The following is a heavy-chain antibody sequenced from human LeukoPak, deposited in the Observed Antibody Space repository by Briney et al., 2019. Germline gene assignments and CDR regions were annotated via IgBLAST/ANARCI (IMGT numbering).Heavy chain of an antibody. J-gene: IGHJ2*01. V-gene: IGHV4-59*08. Sequence: PSETLSLTCTVSGGSISSYYWSWIRQPPGKGLEWIGYIYYSGSTNYNPSLKSRVTISVDTSKNQFSLKLSSVTAADTAVYYCARLVDYGDYWYFDLWGCGTLVTVSS. CDR1: GGSISSYY. D-gene: IGHD4-17*01. CDR3: ARLVDYGDYWYFDL. CDR2: IYYSGST.